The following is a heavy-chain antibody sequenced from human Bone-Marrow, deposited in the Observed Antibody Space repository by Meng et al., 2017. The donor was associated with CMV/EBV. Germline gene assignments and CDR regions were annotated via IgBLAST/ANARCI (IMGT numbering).Heavy chain of an antibody. V-gene: IGHV3-30-3*01. J-gene: IGHJ4*02. CDR1: GFTFSSSA. CDR2: TSKDESDK. D-gene: IGHD4-23*01. Sequence: GESLKISCAASGFTFSSSAMHWVRQAPGKGLEWVAVTSKDESDKQYVDSVKGRFTISRDNSKNTLYLQMNSLRADDTAVYYCVRDDYGGLDYWGQGTLVTVSS. CDR3: VRDDYGGLDY.